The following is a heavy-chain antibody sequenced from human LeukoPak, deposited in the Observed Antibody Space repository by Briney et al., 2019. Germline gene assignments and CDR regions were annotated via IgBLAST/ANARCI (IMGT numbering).Heavy chain of an antibody. J-gene: IGHJ4*02. V-gene: IGHV1-2*02. D-gene: IGHD3-10*01. CDR3: ASTRPVDYGSNGFDY. Sequence: AASVKVSCKASGCTFTGYYMHWVRQAPGQGLEWMGWINPNSGGTNYAQKFQGRVTMTRDTSISTAYMELSRLRSDDTAVYYCASTRPVDYGSNGFDYWGQGTLVTVSS. CDR2: INPNSGGT. CDR1: GCTFTGYY.